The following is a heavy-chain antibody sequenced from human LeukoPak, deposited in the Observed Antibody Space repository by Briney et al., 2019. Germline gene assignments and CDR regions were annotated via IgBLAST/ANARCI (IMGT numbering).Heavy chain of an antibody. CDR2: MNPNSGNT. V-gene: IGHV1-8*01. CDR1: GYTFTSYD. CDR3: ARGKAARFIAASKDRSYYFDY. J-gene: IGHJ4*02. Sequence: GASVKVSCKASGYTFTSYDINWVRQATGQGLEWMGWMNPNSGNTGYAQKFQGRVTMTRNTSISTAYMELSSLRSEDTAVYYCARGKAARFIAASKDRSYYFDYWGQGTLVTVSS. D-gene: IGHD6-13*01.